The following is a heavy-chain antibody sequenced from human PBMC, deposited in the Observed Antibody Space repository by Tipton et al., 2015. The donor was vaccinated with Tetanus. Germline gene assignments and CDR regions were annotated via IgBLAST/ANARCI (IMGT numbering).Heavy chain of an antibody. V-gene: IGHV4-31*03. J-gene: IGHJ4*02. CDR3: ARGTFHALDF. CDR2: IRDNGNS. D-gene: IGHD2/OR15-2a*01. Sequence: LRLSCTVSGGSINSGGHFWTWLRQRTGKGLEWIGHIRDNGNSYANPSLSGRVTMSVDTRKNQFSLNLTSMSVADTATYYCARGTFHALDFWGQGVQVTVSS. CDR1: GGSINSGGHF.